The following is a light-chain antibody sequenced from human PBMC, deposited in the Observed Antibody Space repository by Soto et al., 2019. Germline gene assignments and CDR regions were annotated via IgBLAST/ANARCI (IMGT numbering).Light chain of an antibody. Sequence: DIQMTQSPSTLSASVGDRVTITCRASQIISSWLAWHRQKPGKAPRLLIYKASNLESGVASRFSGSGSGTEFTLTITSLQPDDSAIYYCQQYNDNWTFGQGTKVEIK. J-gene: IGKJ1*01. CDR2: KAS. V-gene: IGKV1-5*03. CDR3: QQYNDNWT. CDR1: QIISSW.